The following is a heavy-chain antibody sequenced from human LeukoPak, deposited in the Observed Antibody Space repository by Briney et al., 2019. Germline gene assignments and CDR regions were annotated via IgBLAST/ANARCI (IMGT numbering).Heavy chain of an antibody. CDR1: GFTFSDYY. Sequence: GGSLRLSCAASGFTFSDYYMSWIRQAPGKGLEWVSYISRTSSYTKHADSVKGRFTISRDNSKTTLYLQMNSLRADDTAVYYCAKTWARAVSAADYWGQGTLVTVSS. CDR2: ISRTSSYT. V-gene: IGHV3-11*03. J-gene: IGHJ4*02. D-gene: IGHD1-26*01. CDR3: AKTWARAVSAADY.